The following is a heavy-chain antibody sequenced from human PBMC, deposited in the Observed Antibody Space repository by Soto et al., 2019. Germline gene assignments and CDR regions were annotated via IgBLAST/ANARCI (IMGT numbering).Heavy chain of an antibody. CDR3: ARNGGQLGPTYYYGMDV. J-gene: IGHJ6*02. V-gene: IGHV4-59*01. D-gene: IGHD6-6*01. Sequence: SETLSLTCTVSGGSISSYYWSWIRQPPGKGLEWIGYIYYSGSTNYNPSLKSRVTISVDTSKNQFSLKLSSVTAADTAVYYCARNGGQLGPTYYYGMDVWGQGTKVTVSS. CDR1: GGSISSYY. CDR2: IYYSGST.